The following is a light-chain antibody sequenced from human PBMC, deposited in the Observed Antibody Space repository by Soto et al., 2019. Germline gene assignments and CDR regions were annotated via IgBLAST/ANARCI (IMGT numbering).Light chain of an antibody. CDR3: QQFNSYTLT. Sequence: AIQLTQSPSSLSASVGDRVTITCRASQGIASNLAWYQQKPGRAPKLLIYDAASLESGVPSRFRGSGFGTDFTLTINSLQPEDFATYYCQQFNSYTLTFGQGTRLEIK. J-gene: IGKJ5*01. V-gene: IGKV1-13*02. CDR1: QGIASN. CDR2: DAA.